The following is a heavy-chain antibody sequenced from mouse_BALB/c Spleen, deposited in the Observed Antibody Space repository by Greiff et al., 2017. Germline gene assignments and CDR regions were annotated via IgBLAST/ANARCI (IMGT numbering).Heavy chain of an antibody. Sequence: VQLQQPGAELVKPWASVKLSCKASGYTFTSYWMHLVKQRPGQGLEWIGEINPSNGRTNYNEKFKSKATLTVDKSSSTAYMQLSSLTSEDSAVYYCAREGKRGDAMDYWGQGTSVTVSS. J-gene: IGHJ4*01. V-gene: IGHV1S81*02. CDR2: INPSNGRT. CDR3: AREGKRGDAMDY. CDR1: GYTFTSYW. D-gene: IGHD2-1*01.